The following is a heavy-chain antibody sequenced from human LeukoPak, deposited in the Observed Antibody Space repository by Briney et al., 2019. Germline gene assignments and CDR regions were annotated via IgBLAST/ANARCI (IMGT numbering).Heavy chain of an antibody. Sequence: AAVKVSCKASGYTFTSYGISWVRQAPGQRLEGMGWISAYNGNTNYAQKLQDRVTMTTDTSTSTAYMELRSLRSDDTAVYYCAREVVPAAMVSNRYNWFDPWGQGTLVTVSS. CDR2: ISAYNGNT. CDR3: AREVVPAAMVSNRYNWFDP. V-gene: IGHV1-18*01. J-gene: IGHJ5*02. D-gene: IGHD2-2*01. CDR1: GYTFTSYG.